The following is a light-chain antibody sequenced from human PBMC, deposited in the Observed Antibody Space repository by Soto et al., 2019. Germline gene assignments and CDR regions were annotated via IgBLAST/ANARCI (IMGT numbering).Light chain of an antibody. Sequence: EIVMTQSPGTLSVSPGERATLSCRASQSVSSNLAWYQQKPGQAPRLLIYAASTRATGIPARFSGSGSGTEFTLTISSLQSEDFAVYYCQQYNNCPRGLTFGGGTKVEIK. V-gene: IGKV3-15*01. CDR1: QSVSSN. J-gene: IGKJ4*01. CDR2: AAS. CDR3: QQYNNCPRGLT.